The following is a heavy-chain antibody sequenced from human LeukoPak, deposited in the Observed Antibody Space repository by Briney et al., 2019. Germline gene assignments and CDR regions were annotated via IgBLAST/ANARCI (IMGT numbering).Heavy chain of an antibody. D-gene: IGHD6-19*01. CDR3: ASLSEEWLDYYYMAR. CDR2: IGGSDGIT. CDR1: GFTFSSYA. V-gene: IGHV3-23*01. Sequence: PGGSLRLSCVASGFTFSSYAMSWVRQAPGKGLEWVSAIGGSDGITDYADSVRGRFTISRDNSKNTLFLQVNSLRAEDTSTYHGASLSEEWLDYYYMARWGKGTTVTVSS. J-gene: IGHJ6*03.